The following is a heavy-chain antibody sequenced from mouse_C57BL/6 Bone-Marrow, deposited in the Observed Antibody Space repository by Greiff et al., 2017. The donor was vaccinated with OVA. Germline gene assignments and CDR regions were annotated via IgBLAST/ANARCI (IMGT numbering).Heavy chain of an antibody. Sequence: DVKLQESGPELVKPGASVQISCKASGYSFTGYYMNWVKQSPEKSLEWIGEINPSTGGTTYNQKFKAKATLTVDKSSSTAYMQLKSLTSEDSAVYYCARIPCFLYYYAMDYWGQGTSVTVSS. CDR3: ARIPCFLYYYAMDY. J-gene: IGHJ4*01. CDR2: INPSTGGT. CDR1: GYSFTGYY. V-gene: IGHV1-42*01.